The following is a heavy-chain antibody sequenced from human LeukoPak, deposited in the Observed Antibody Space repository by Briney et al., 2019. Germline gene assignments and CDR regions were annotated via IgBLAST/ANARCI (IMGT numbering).Heavy chain of an antibody. CDR3: ARGIPKTYCTSTSCYINWFDP. Sequence: GGSLRLSCAASGFTFSDYFMTWIRQATGKGLECVSYISSSSTNTNYGDSVKGRFTISRDNAKNSLSLQMNSLRAEDTAVYYCARGIPKTYCTSTSCYINWFDPWGQGTLVIVSS. CDR2: ISSSSTNT. D-gene: IGHD2-2*02. J-gene: IGHJ5*02. V-gene: IGHV3-11*06. CDR1: GFTFSDYF.